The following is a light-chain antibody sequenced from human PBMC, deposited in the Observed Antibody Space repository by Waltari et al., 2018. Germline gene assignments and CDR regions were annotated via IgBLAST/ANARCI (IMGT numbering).Light chain of an antibody. Sequence: DVVMTQSPLSLPVTLGQPASISCRSSQGLVTSDGNTYLHWFQQRPGQAPRRLIYTVSNRESGVPDRFSGSGSGTEFTLKISRVEAEDVGLYYCMQATSWPPYTFGQGTKLEIK. CDR2: TVS. J-gene: IGKJ2*01. V-gene: IGKV2-30*01. CDR3: MQATSWPPYT. CDR1: QGLVTSDGNTY.